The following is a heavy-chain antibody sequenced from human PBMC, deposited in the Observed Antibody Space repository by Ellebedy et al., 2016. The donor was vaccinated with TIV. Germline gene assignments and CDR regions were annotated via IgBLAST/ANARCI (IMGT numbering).Heavy chain of an antibody. J-gene: IGHJ5*02. V-gene: IGHV3-33*03. CDR3: AKGAYLNWFDP. CDR2: NK. Sequence: NKYYADSVKGRFTISRDNSKNTLYLQMNSLRADDTAIYYCAKGAYLNWFDPWGQGTLVTVSS.